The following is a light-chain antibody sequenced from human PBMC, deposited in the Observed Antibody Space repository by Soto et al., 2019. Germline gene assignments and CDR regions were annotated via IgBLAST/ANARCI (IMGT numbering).Light chain of an antibody. Sequence: EIVLTQSPGTLSLSPGERATLSCRASQTMRSSHLAWYQQKPGQAPRLLIYGASTRTFDVPDRFSGSGSGTNFTLTISRLQPEDFGVYYCQQFGSSIPHTFGQGTKLEIK. CDR2: GAS. CDR3: QQFGSSIPHT. J-gene: IGKJ2*01. CDR1: QTMRSSH. V-gene: IGKV3-20*01.